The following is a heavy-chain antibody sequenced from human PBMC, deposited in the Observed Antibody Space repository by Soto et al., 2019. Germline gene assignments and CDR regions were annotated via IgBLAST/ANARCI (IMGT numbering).Heavy chain of an antibody. Sequence: DVQLVESGGGLIQPGGSLRLSCAASGITATNGHMSWVRQSPGKGLEWVSVIFSDDNTYYADSVKGRFTISRDTSKKTVYLQMNSLRADDTAVYYCARDWNGDKYFDYWDQGTLVTVSS. V-gene: IGHV3-53*01. CDR2: IFSDDNT. J-gene: IGHJ4*02. CDR1: GITATNGH. D-gene: IGHD4-17*01. CDR3: ARDWNGDKYFDY.